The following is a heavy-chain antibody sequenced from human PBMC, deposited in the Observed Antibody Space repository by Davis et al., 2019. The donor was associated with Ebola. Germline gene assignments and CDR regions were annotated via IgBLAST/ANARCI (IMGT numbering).Heavy chain of an antibody. D-gene: IGHD3-10*01. CDR2: INHSGST. J-gene: IGHJ6*02. Sequence: MPSETLSLTCAVYGGFFSGYYWSWIRQPPGKGLEWIGEINHSGSTYYNPSLKSRVTISVDTSKNKFSLKLSSVTAADTAVYYCARDLDYANYAGRDYYYGMDVWGQGTTVTVSS. V-gene: IGHV4-34*01. CDR1: GGFFSGYY. CDR3: ARDLDYANYAGRDYYYGMDV.